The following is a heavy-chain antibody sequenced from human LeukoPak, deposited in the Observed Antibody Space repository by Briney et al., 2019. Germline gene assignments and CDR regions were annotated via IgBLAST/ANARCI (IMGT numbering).Heavy chain of an antibody. CDR3: ARIPSWDTAMAAGDY. CDR2: ISSSSSYI. D-gene: IGHD5-18*01. V-gene: IGHV3-21*01. Sequence: GGPLRLSCAASGFTFSIYSMNWVRQARGKGLEWLSSISSSSSYIYYADSEKGRFPISRDNAKNSLYLQMNSLRAEDTAVYYCARIPSWDTAMAAGDYWGQGTLVTVSS. CDR1: GFTFSIYS. J-gene: IGHJ4*02.